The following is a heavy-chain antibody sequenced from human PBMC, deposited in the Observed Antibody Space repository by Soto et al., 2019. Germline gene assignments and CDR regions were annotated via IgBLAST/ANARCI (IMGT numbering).Heavy chain of an antibody. Sequence: VASVKVSCKASGYTFTSYGISWVRQAPGQGLEWMGWISAYNGNTNYAQKLQGRVTMTTDTSTSTAYMELRSLRSDDTAVYYCARMYYDFWSGYTYDPNWFDPWGQGTLVTVSS. V-gene: IGHV1-18*01. CDR2: ISAYNGNT. J-gene: IGHJ5*02. CDR1: GYTFTSYG. CDR3: ARMYYDFWSGYTYDPNWFDP. D-gene: IGHD3-3*01.